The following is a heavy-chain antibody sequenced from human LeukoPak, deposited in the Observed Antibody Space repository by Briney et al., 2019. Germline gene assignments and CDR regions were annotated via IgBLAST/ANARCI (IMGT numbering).Heavy chain of an antibody. Sequence: SETLSLTCTVSGGSISSGSYYWSWIRQPAGTGLEWIGRIYTSGSTNYNPSHKSRVTISVDTSKNQFSLKLSSVTAADTAVYYCARAVVVTATSVRSDYFDYWGQGTLVTVSS. J-gene: IGHJ4*02. CDR2: IYTSGST. V-gene: IGHV4-61*02. D-gene: IGHD2-21*02. CDR3: ARAVVVTATSVRSDYFDY. CDR1: GGSISSGSYY.